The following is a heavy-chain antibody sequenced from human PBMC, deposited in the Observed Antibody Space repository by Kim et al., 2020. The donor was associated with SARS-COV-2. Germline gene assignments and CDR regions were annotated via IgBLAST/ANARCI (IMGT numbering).Heavy chain of an antibody. CDR3: ARDLNSRGYFDY. J-gene: IGHJ4*02. V-gene: IGHV3-53*01. CDR1: GFTVSSNY. Sequence: GGSLRLSCAASGFTVSSNYMSWVRQAPGKGLEWVSVIYSGGSTYYADSVKGRFTISRDNSKNTLYLQMNSLRAEDTAVYYCARDLNSRGYFDYWGQGTLVTVSS. D-gene: IGHD1-20*01. CDR2: IYSGGST.